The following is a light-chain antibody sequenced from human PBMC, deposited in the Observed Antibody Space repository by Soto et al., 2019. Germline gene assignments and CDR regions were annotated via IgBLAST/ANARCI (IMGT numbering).Light chain of an antibody. Sequence: QSVLTQPPSVSAAPGQKVTISCSGSSSNIGNNYVSWYQQLPGTAPKLLIYENNKRPSGIPDRFSGSKFGTSATLGITGLQTGDEADYYCGTWDSSLSASVFGTGTKVTV. V-gene: IGLV1-51*02. J-gene: IGLJ1*01. CDR3: GTWDSSLSASV. CDR1: SSNIGNNY. CDR2: ENN.